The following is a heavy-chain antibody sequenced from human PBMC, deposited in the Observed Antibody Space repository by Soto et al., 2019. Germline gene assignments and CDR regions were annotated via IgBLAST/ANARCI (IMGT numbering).Heavy chain of an antibody. Sequence: SETLSLTCTVSGGSISSYYWSWIRQPPGKGPEWIGYIYYSGSTNYNPSLKSRVTISVDTSKNQFSLKLSSVTAADTAVYYCARAIEDIVATIGWFDPWGQGTLVTVSS. J-gene: IGHJ5*02. CDR1: GGSISSYY. V-gene: IGHV4-59*01. CDR3: ARAIEDIVATIGWFDP. CDR2: IYYSGST. D-gene: IGHD5-12*01.